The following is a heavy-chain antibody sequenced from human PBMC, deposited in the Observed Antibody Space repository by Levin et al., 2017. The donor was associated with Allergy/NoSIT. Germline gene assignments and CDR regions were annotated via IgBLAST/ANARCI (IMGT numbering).Heavy chain of an antibody. J-gene: IGHJ3*02. V-gene: IGHV1-69*13. CDR2: IRPIFGTA. CDR3: SMEANIVVVPAAGDASDI. D-gene: IGHD2-2*01. CDR1: GGTFSSHA. Sequence: ALVKVSCKASGGTFSSHAINWVRQAPGQGLEWMGGIRPIFGTANYAQKFQGRVTITADESTSTTYMELSSLRSEDTAVYYCSMEANIVVVPAAGDASDIWGQGTMVTVSS.